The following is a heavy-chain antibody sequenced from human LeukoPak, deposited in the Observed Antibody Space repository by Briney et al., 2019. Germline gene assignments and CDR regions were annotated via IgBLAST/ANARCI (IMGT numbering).Heavy chain of an antibody. V-gene: IGHV3-9*01. CDR2: ISWNSGSI. J-gene: IGHJ4*02. D-gene: IGHD3-10*01. CDR3: ARLGVSSITPDY. CDR1: GFTFDDYA. Sequence: GRSLRLSCAASGFTFDDYAMHWVRQAPGKGLEWVSGISWNSGSIGYADSVKGRFTISRDNAKNSLYLQMNSLRAEDTAVYYCARLGVSSITPDYWGQGTLVTVSS.